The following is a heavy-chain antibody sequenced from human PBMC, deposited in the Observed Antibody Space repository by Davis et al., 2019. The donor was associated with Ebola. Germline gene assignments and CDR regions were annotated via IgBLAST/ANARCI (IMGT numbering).Heavy chain of an antibody. V-gene: IGHV5-51*01. CDR1: GYNSPTYW. CDR2: IYLDDSDT. Sequence: GGSLRLSCQGSGYNSPTYWIAWVRQKPGKGLEWMGMIYLDDSDTRYSPSFQGQVTISADKSISTAYLQWSSLKASDTAMYYCARPSSGYEASFDYWGQGTPVTVSS. CDR3: ARPSSGYEASFDY. J-gene: IGHJ4*02. D-gene: IGHD3-22*01.